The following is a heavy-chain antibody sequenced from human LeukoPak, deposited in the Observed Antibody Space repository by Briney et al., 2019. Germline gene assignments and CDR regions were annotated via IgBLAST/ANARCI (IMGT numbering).Heavy chain of an antibody. D-gene: IGHD3-22*01. CDR2: INHSGST. J-gene: IGHJ2*01. Sequence: PSETLSLTCAVYGGSFSGYYWSWIRQPPGKGLEWIGEINHSGSTNYNPSLKSRVTLSVDTFKRQFSLKLKSVTAADTAVYYCARVLGSSGYAGDWRLDLWGRGTLVTVSS. V-gene: IGHV4-34*01. CDR1: GGSFSGYY. CDR3: ARVLGSSGYAGDWRLDL.